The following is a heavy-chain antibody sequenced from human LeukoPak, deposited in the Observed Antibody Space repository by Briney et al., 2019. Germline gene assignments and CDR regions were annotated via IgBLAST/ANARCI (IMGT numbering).Heavy chain of an antibody. D-gene: IGHD2-2*01. J-gene: IGHJ4*02. Sequence: GGSLRLSCAASGFTFSSYAMSWVRQAPGKGLEWVSAISGSGGSTYYADSVKGRFTISRDNSKNTLYLQMNSLRAEDTAVYYCAKEIYCSSTSCYFWASSSSDSGYFDYWGQGTLVTVSS. CDR2: ISGSGGST. CDR3: AKEIYCSSTSCYFWASSSSDSGYFDY. CDR1: GFTFSSYA. V-gene: IGHV3-23*01.